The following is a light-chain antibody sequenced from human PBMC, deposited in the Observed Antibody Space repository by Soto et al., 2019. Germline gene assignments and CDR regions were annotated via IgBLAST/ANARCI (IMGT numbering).Light chain of an antibody. J-gene: IGLJ1*01. V-gene: IGLV1-40*01. Sequence: QSVLSQPPSVSAAPGQRVTISCSGSSSNIGGNSVNWYQQLPGTAPKFLIFGNSNRPSGVPDRFSGSKSGTSASLAITGLQAEDEADYYCQSYDSSLSGYVFGTGTKVTVL. CDR3: QSYDSSLSGYV. CDR2: GNS. CDR1: SSNIGGNS.